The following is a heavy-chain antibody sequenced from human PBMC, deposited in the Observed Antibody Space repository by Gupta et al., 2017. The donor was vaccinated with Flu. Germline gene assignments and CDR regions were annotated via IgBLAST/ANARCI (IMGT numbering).Heavy chain of an antibody. V-gene: IGHV4-39*01. D-gene: IGHD6-6*01. CDR1: YY. Sequence: YYWGWIRQPPGKGLEWIATIYYSETTYYNPSRKRRVTVSFDTPKNQVSLKLTSVVAEDTAVYFCARFREYSTSSDFALFDHWGQGTLVTVSS. CDR3: ARFREYSTSSDFALFDH. J-gene: IGHJ4*02. CDR2: IYYSETT.